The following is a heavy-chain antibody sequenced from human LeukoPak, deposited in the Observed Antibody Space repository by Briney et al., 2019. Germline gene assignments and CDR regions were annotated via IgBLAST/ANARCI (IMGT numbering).Heavy chain of an antibody. D-gene: IGHD6-13*01. CDR1: GYTFTSYD. CDR2: MNPNSGNT. J-gene: IGHJ4*02. V-gene: IGHV1-8*01. Sequence: ASVKVSCKASGYTFTSYDINWVRQATGQGLEWMGWMNPNSGNTGYAQKFQGRVTMTRDTSISTAYMELSSLRSDDTAVYYCARESGRGSSWSFDYWGQGTLVSVSS. CDR3: ARESGRGSSWSFDY.